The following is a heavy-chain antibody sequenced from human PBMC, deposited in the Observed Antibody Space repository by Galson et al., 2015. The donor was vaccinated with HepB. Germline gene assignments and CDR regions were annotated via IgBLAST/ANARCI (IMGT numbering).Heavy chain of an antibody. D-gene: IGHD5-18*01. CDR3: ARDAGDGFSLGKGGFVN. Sequence: SLRLSCATFEFPFRNYWMSWVRQAPGKGLEWVANINQYGNKEYYVDSVKGRFTISRDNAKNSLYLQMNSLRVEDTAVYYCARDAGDGFSLGKGGFVNWGQGTMVTVSS. CDR2: INQYGNKE. J-gene: IGHJ3*01. CDR1: EFPFRNYW. V-gene: IGHV3-7*01.